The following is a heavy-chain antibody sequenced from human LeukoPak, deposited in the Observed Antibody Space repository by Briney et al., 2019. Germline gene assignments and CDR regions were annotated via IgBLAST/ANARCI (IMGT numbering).Heavy chain of an antibody. CDR3: TGDRAPPYSGYDLGGY. D-gene: IGHD5-12*01. CDR2: IRTKAYGGTT. CDR1: GFTFGDYA. Sequence: PGGSLRLSCTASGFTFGDYAMSWFRRAPGKGLEWVSFIRTKAYGGTTEYAASVKGRFTISRDDSKSIAYLQMNSLKTEDTAVYYCTGDRAPPYSGYDLGGYWGQGTLVTVSS. J-gene: IGHJ4*02. V-gene: IGHV3-49*03.